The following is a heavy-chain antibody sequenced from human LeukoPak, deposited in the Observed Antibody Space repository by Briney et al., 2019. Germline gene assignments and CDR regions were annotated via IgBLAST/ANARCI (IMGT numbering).Heavy chain of an antibody. CDR1: SGSLSSDY. D-gene: IGHD6-25*01. V-gene: IGHV4-59*12. CDR2: IYYSGST. CDR3: ARRQRPGLNRYFDY. Sequence: SETLSLTCTVSSGSLSSDYWSWIRQPPGKGLEWIGYIYYSGSTKYNPSLKSQVTILVDTSKNQFSLKLSSVTAADTAVYYCARRQRPGLNRYFDYWGQGTLVTVSS. J-gene: IGHJ4*02.